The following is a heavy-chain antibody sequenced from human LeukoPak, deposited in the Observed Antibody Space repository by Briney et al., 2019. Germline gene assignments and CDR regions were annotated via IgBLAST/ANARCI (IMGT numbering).Heavy chain of an antibody. CDR3: AREIAARYYYMDV. J-gene: IGHJ6*03. CDR1: GVSLSSYY. D-gene: IGHD6-13*01. Sequence: PSETLSLTCTVSGVSLSSYYWSWIRQPPRKGLERIVYIYYSGSTNYNPSLKSRVTISVDTSKNQFSLKLSSVTAADTAVYYCAREIAARYYYMDVWGKGTTVTVSS. CDR2: IYYSGST. V-gene: IGHV4-59*01.